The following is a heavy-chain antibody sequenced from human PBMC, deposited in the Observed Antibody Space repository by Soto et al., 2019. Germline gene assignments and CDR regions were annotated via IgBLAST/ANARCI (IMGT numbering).Heavy chain of an antibody. V-gene: IGHV3-49*03. D-gene: IGHD2-2*01. J-gene: IGHJ6*02. CDR1: GFTFGDYA. CDR2: IRSKAYGGTT. Sequence: GGSLRLSCTASGFTFGDYAMSWFRQAPGEGLEWVGFIRSKAYGGTTEYAASVKGRFTISRYDSKSIAYLQMNSLKTEDTAVYYCTRDTTDGPYGMDVWGQGTTDTVSS. CDR3: TRDTTDGPYGMDV.